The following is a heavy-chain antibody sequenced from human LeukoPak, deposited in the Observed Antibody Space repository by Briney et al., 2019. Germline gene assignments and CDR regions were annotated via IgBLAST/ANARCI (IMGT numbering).Heavy chain of an antibody. CDR3: ARAPTVVTPVDY. J-gene: IGHJ4*02. Sequence: GGSLRLSCAASGFTFSSYWMHWVRQAPGKGLEWVSSISSSSSYIYYADSVKGRFTISRDNAKNSLYLQMNSLRAEDTAVYYCARAPTVVTPVDYWGQGTLVTVSS. D-gene: IGHD4-23*01. CDR2: ISSSSSYI. V-gene: IGHV3-21*01. CDR1: GFTFSSYW.